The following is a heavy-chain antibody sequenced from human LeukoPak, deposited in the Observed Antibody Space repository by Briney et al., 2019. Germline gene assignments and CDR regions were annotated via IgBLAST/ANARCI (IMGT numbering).Heavy chain of an antibody. CDR2: INHSGST. D-gene: IGHD3-22*01. Sequence: SETLSLTCAVYGGSFSGYYWSWIRQPPGKGLEWIGEINHSGSTNYNPSPKSRVTISVDTSKNQFSLKLSSVTAADTAVYYCARGEPHYYYDSSGYYYPWGQGTLVTVSS. CDR1: GGSFSGYY. CDR3: ARGEPHYYYDSSGYYYP. V-gene: IGHV4-34*01. J-gene: IGHJ5*02.